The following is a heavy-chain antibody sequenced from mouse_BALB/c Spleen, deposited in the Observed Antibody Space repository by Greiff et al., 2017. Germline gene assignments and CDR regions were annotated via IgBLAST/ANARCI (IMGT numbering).Heavy chain of an antibody. CDR3: ARGSYYRYDGFDY. CDR2: IDTSDNYT. CDR1: GYTFTDYW. J-gene: IGHJ2*01. V-gene: IGHV1-69*01. D-gene: IGHD2-14*01. Sequence: QVQLQQPGAELVMPGASVKMSCKASGYTFTDYWMHWVKQRPGQGLEWIGAIDTSDNYTSYNQKFKGKAPLTVDESSSTAYMQLNSLTSEDSAVYYCARGSYYRYDGFDYWGQGTTLTVSS.